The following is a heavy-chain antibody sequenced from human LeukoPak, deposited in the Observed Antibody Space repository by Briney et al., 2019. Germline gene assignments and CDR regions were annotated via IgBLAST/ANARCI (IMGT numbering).Heavy chain of an antibody. Sequence: GGSLRLSCAASGFTFNNHWMCWVRQAPGKGLEWVANIKQDGSEKFYVDSVKGRFTISRDNAKNSLYLQMNSLRAEDTAVHYCARDELWTVVEPALDYWGQGTLVTVSS. CDR3: ARDELWTVVEPALDY. CDR1: GFTFNNHW. J-gene: IGHJ4*02. D-gene: IGHD2-2*01. CDR2: IKQDGSEK. V-gene: IGHV3-7*01.